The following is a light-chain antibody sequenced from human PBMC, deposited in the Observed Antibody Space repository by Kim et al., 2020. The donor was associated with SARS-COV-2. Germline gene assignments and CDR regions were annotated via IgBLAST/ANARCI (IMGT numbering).Light chain of an antibody. CDR1: QSTSSY. CDR3: QQSYRTPYT. CDR2: GAS. Sequence: ASVGDRVTITCRASQSTSSYLNWYQQKPGKAPNLLIYGASSLQSGVPSRFSGSGSGTDFTLTISNLQPEDFATYYCQQSYRTPYTFGQGTKLEI. V-gene: IGKV1-39*01. J-gene: IGKJ2*01.